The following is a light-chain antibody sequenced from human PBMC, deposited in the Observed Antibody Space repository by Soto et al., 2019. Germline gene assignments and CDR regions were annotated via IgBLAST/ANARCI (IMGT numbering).Light chain of an antibody. CDR1: YNH. V-gene: IGLV2-23*01. CDR3: CSYGGTTTLV. CDR2: EGT. Sequence: QSVLTQPASVSGSPGQSITISCTGTYNHVSWYQHHPGKAPKLMIYEGTKRPSGVSHRFSGSKSGSTASLTISGLQAEDEAHYYCCSYGGTTTLVFGGGTKVTVL. J-gene: IGLJ3*02.